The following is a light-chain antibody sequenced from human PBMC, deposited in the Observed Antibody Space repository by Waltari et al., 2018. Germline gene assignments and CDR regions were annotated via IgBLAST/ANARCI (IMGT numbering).Light chain of an antibody. Sequence: DIQMTQSPSSLSASVGDRVTIPCRASQSISSYLNWYQQKSGKPPKLLIYAASSLQSGVPSRFSGSGSGTDFTLTISSLQPEDFATYYCQQGYGTPLTFGQGTKVEIK. CDR1: QSISSY. CDR3: QQGYGTPLT. J-gene: IGKJ1*01. V-gene: IGKV1-39*01. CDR2: AAS.